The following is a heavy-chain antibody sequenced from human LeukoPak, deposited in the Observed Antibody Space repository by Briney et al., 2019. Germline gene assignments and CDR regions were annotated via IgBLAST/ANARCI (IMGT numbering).Heavy chain of an antibody. CDR2: IIPIFGTA. CDR3: ARADYGAFDY. V-gene: IGHV1-69*05. CDR1: GGTFSSYA. D-gene: IGHD4-17*01. Sequence: ASVKVSCKASGGTFSSYAISWVRQAPGQGLEWMGGIIPIFGTANYAQKFPGRVTMTRNTSISTAYMELSSLRSEDTAVYYCARADYGAFDYWGQGTLVTVSS. J-gene: IGHJ4*02.